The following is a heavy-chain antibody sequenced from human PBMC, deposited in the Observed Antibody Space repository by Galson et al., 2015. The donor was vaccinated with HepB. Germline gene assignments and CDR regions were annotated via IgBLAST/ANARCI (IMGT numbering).Heavy chain of an antibody. CDR3: AKIRGRVGYGSGWDHFYFNYNGMDV. V-gene: IGHV3-30*02. Sequence: SLRLSCAASGFPFSNYGMHWVRQAPGKGLQWVALIRYDGNNKDYADSVKGRFTISRDNSKNTLYLQMNSLRAEDTAVYYCAKIRGRVGYGSGWDHFYFNYNGMDVWGQGTTVTVSS. CDR2: IRYDGNNK. J-gene: IGHJ6*02. CDR1: GFPFSNYG. D-gene: IGHD6-19*01.